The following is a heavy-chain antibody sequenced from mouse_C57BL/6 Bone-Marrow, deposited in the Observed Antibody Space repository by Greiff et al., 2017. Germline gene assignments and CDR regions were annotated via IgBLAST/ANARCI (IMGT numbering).Heavy chain of an antibody. J-gene: IGHJ4*01. Sequence: QVQLQQPGAELVKPGASVKLSCKASGYTFTSYWMHWVKQRPGQGLAWIGMIHPNSGSTNYNEKFKSKATLTVDKSSSTAYMQLSSLTSEDSAVYYCARRSNYGFYAMDYWRQGTSVTVSS. CDR3: ARRSNYGFYAMDY. V-gene: IGHV1-64*01. D-gene: IGHD2-5*01. CDR1: GYTFTSYW. CDR2: IHPNSGST.